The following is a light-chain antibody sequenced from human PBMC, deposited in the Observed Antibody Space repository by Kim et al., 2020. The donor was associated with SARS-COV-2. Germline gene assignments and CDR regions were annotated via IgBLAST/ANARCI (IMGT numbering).Light chain of an antibody. J-gene: IGLJ1*01. Sequence: ALGQTIRITCQGDSLRNNFPSWDQQKPGQAPVLVIYGRNNRPSGIPDRFSGSISGTPASLTITGAQAEDEADYYCNSRDSSGNQYVFGTGTKVTVL. CDR1: SLRNNF. CDR3: NSRDSSGNQYV. CDR2: GRN. V-gene: IGLV3-19*01.